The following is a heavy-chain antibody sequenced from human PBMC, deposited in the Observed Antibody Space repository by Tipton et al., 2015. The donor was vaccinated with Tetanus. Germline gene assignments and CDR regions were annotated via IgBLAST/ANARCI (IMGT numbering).Heavy chain of an antibody. J-gene: IGHJ1*01. CDR3: AKDVNWNLRYFQH. CDR2: IWNDGSYT. V-gene: IGHV3-33*06. Sequence: SLRLSCAASGFNFNTFGMHWVRQAPGKGLEWLAVIWNDGSYTYEADSVKGRFTISRDNSKNSLYLQMNSLRVEDTAVYYCAKDVNWNLRYFQHWGQGTVVTVSS. D-gene: IGHD1-1*01. CDR1: GFNFNTFG.